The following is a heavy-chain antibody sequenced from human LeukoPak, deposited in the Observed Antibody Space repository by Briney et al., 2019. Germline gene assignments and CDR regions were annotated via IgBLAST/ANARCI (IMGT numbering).Heavy chain of an antibody. CDR1: GFTFSSYG. D-gene: IGHD3-10*01. Sequence: GSSLRLSCAASGFTFSSYGMHWVRQAPGKGLEWVAVISYDGSNKYYADSVKGRFTISRDNSKNTLYLQMNSLRAEDTAVYYCAKALLWFGDYWGQGTLVTVSS. CDR2: ISYDGSNK. V-gene: IGHV3-30*18. J-gene: IGHJ4*02. CDR3: AKALLWFGDY.